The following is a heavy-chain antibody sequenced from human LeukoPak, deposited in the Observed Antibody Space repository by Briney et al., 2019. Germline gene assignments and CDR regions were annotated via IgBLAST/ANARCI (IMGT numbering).Heavy chain of an antibody. J-gene: IGHJ4*02. D-gene: IGHD6-19*01. CDR1: GFTFSSYG. CDR3: AKDGIAVAGTSAWY. V-gene: IGHV3-23*01. Sequence: GGSLTLSCAASGFTFSSYGMTWVPQAPGGGLEWVSGISDSGDSTYYADSVKGRFTISRDNSKDTVYLQMNSLRAEDTAVYYCAKDGIAVAGTSAWYWGQGTQVTVSS. CDR2: ISDSGDST.